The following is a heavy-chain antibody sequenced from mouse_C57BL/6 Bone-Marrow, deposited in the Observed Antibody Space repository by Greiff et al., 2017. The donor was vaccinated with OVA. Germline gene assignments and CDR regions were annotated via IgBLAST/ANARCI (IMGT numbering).Heavy chain of an antibody. CDR1: GYTFTDHT. Sequence: QVQLKESDAELVKPGASVKISCKVSGYTFTDHTIHWMKQRPEQGLEWIGYIYPRDGSTKYNEKFKGKATLTADKSSSTAYMQLNSLTSEDSAVYFCARAGDYDYRYYYAMDYWGQGTSVTVSS. D-gene: IGHD2-4*01. CDR2: IYPRDGST. J-gene: IGHJ4*01. V-gene: IGHV1-78*01. CDR3: ARAGDYDYRYYYAMDY.